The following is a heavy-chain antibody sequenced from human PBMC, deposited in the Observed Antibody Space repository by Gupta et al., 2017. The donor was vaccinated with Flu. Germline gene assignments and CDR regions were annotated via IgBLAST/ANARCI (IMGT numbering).Heavy chain of an antibody. D-gene: IGHD3-10*01. Sequence: QVQLQQWGAGLLKPSETLSLTCTVYGGSSSGYYWSWIRQPPGKGLEWIGEINHSGSTNSNPSLKSRVTISVDTSKNQFSLKLSSVTAADTAVYYCARGLGDPRVGSGYMDVWGQGTTVTVSS. J-gene: IGHJ6*02. CDR3: ARGLGDPRVGSGYMDV. CDR2: INHSGST. CDR1: GGSSSGYY. V-gene: IGHV4-34*01.